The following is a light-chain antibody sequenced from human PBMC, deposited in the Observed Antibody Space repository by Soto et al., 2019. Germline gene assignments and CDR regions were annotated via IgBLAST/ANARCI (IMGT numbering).Light chain of an antibody. Sequence: QSALTQPRSVSGSPGQSVTISCTGTSSDVGGYNYVSWYQEQPGKAPKLMIYDVSKRPSGVPDRFSGSKSGNTASLTNSGLRADDEADYYCCSYAGSYSYVFGTGTKLTVL. CDR3: CSYAGSYSYV. V-gene: IGLV2-11*01. J-gene: IGLJ1*01. CDR2: DVS. CDR1: SSDVGGYNY.